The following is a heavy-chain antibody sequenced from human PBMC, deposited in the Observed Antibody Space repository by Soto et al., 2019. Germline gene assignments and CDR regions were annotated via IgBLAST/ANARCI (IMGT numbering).Heavy chain of an antibody. D-gene: IGHD3-9*01. CDR2: IYYSGST. Sequence: PSETLSLTCAVSGYSISSSNWWGWIRQPPGKGLEWIGYIYYSGSTYYNPSLKSRVTMSVDTPKNQFSLKLSSVTAVDTAVYYCARNTGYLLSAFDIWGQGTMVTVSS. CDR3: ARNTGYLLSAFDI. CDR1: GYSISSSNW. V-gene: IGHV4-28*01. J-gene: IGHJ3*02.